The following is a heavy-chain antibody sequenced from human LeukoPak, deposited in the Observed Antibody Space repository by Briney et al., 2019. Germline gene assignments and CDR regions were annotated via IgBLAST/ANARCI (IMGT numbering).Heavy chain of an antibody. CDR2: MNPNSGNT. Sequence: GASVKVSCKASGYTFTSYDINWVRQATGQGLEWMGWMNPNSGNTGYAQKFQGRVTMTRNTSISTAYMELSSLRSEDTALYYCARGADTSSRYSRFDYWGQGILVTVSS. D-gene: IGHD3-22*01. J-gene: IGHJ4*02. V-gene: IGHV1-8*01. CDR3: ARGADTSSRYSRFDY. CDR1: GYTFTSYD.